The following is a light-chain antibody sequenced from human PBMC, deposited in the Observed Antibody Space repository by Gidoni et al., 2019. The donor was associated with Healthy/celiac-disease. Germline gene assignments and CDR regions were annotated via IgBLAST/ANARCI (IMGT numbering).Light chain of an antibody. Sequence: SYDLTQPPSVSVSPGQTASITCSGDKLGDKYACWYQQKPGQSPVVVIYQDSKRPSGIPERFSGSNSGNTATLTISGTQAMDEADYYCQAWDSSTAWVFGGGTKLTVL. CDR1: KLGDKY. CDR2: QDS. V-gene: IGLV3-1*01. J-gene: IGLJ2*01. CDR3: QAWDSSTAWV.